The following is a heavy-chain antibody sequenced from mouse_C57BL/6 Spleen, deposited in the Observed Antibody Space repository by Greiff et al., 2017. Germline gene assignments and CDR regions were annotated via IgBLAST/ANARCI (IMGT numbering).Heavy chain of an antibody. D-gene: IGHD1-1*01. Sequence: EVQVVESGPGLVKPSQSLSLTCSVTGYSITSGYYWNWIRQFPGNKLEWMGYISYDGSNNYNPSLKNRISIPRDTSKNQFFLKLNSVTTEDTATYYCAREYYYGSSPYWGQGTLVTVSA. V-gene: IGHV3-6*01. CDR2: ISYDGSN. J-gene: IGHJ3*01. CDR3: AREYYYGSSPY. CDR1: GYSITSGYY.